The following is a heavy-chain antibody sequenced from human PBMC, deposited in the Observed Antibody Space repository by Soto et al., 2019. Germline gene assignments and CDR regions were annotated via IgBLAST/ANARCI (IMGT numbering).Heavy chain of an antibody. CDR2: IKQDGSEK. D-gene: IGHD3-3*01. CDR3: ARDRYDFWSGYNNWFDP. V-gene: IGHV3-7*01. CDR1: GFTFSSYW. J-gene: IGHJ5*02. Sequence: GGSLRLSCAASGFTFSSYWMSWVRQAPGKGLEWVANIKQDGSEKYYVDSVKGRFTISRDNAKNSLYLQMNSLRAEDTAVYYCARDRYDFWSGYNNWFDPWGQGTLVTVSS.